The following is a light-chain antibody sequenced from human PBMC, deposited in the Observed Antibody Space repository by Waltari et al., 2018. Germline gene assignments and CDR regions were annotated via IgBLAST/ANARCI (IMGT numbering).Light chain of an antibody. Sequence: EIVLTQSPGPLSLSPGESATRSCRASESVGSNYLAGYQQRPGQAPRLLIYGASSRATGIPDRFSGSGSGTDFTLSISRLEPEDFAVYYCQHYVRTWAFGQGTKVEIK. CDR3: QHYVRTWA. CDR2: GAS. V-gene: IGKV3-20*01. J-gene: IGKJ1*01. CDR1: ESVGSNY.